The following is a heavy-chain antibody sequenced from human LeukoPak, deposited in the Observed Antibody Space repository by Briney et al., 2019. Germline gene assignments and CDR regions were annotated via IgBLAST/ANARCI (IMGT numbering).Heavy chain of an antibody. Sequence: SVKVSCKASGYTFTSYGISWVRQAPGQGLEWMGGIIPIFGTANYAQKFQGRVTITADESTSTAYMELSSLRSEDTAVYYCARRHCSGGSCYSGWFDPWGQGTLVTVSS. CDR3: ARRHCSGGSCYSGWFDP. V-gene: IGHV1-69*13. CDR2: IIPIFGTA. D-gene: IGHD2-15*01. CDR1: GYTFTSYG. J-gene: IGHJ5*02.